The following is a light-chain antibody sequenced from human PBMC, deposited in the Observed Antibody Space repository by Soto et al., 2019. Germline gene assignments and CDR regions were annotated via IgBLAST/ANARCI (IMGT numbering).Light chain of an antibody. J-gene: IGKJ3*01. V-gene: IGKV3-20*01. CDR3: QQYYSSPPGFT. Sequence: EVVLTQSPDTLSLFPGERATLSCRASQRVSSTYFAWYRQKPGQPPRLLIYGAANRATGVPDRFSGSGSGTDFTLTISRLEPEDFAVYYCQQYYSSPPGFTFGPG. CDR1: QRVSSTY. CDR2: GAA.